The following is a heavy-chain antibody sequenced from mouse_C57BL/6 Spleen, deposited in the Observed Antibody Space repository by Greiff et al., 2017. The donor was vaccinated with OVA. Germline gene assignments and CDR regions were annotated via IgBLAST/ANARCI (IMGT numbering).Heavy chain of an antibody. CDR1: GYTFTSYG. D-gene: IGHD2-4*01. J-gene: IGHJ1*03. CDR3: ARSRDYDGWYFDV. CDR2: IYPRSGNT. Sequence: VQGVESGAELARPGASVKLSCKASGYTFTSYGISWVKQRTGQGLEWIGEIYPRSGNTYYNEKFKGKATLTADKSSSTAYMELRSLTSEDSAVYFCARSRDYDGWYFDVWGTGTTVTVSS. V-gene: IGHV1-81*01.